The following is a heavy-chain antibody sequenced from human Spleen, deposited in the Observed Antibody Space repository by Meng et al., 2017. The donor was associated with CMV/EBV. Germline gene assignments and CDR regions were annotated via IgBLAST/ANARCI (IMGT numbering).Heavy chain of an antibody. Sequence: VEVYCKASGYTFTGYYMDWVRPAPGQGLGWMGWINPYSGGTNYAQMFQGRVTMTMETSISTAYMELSRLRSDDTAVYYCARDHDSSGWYTPWGQGTPVTVSS. CDR2: INPYSGGT. V-gene: IGHV1-2*02. D-gene: IGHD6-19*01. CDR1: GYTFTGYY. CDR3: ARDHDSSGWYTP. J-gene: IGHJ5*02.